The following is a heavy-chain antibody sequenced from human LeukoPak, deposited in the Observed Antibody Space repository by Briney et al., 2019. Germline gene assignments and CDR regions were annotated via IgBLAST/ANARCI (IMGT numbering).Heavy chain of an antibody. Sequence: SETLSLTCTVSGGSISSYYWSWIRQPPGKGLEWIGYIYYSGSTNYNPSLKSRVTISVDTSKNQFSLKLRSVTAADTAVYYCARADHYYGSGSYDYWGQGTLVTVSS. CDR1: GGSISSYY. J-gene: IGHJ4*02. V-gene: IGHV4-59*01. CDR2: IYYSGST. CDR3: ARADHYYGSGSYDY. D-gene: IGHD3-10*01.